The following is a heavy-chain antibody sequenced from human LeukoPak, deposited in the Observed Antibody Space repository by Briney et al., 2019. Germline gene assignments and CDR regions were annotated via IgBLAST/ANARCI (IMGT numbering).Heavy chain of an antibody. CDR3: TRQNSVTGTSFDY. Sequence: KPSETLSLTCTVSGGSISSYYWSWIRQPPGKGLEWIGYIYYSGSTNYNPSLKSRVTISVDTSKNQFSLRLSSVTAADTAVYSCTRQNSVTGTSFDYWGQGTLVTVSS. J-gene: IGHJ4*02. D-gene: IGHD1/OR15-1a*01. CDR1: GGSISSYY. V-gene: IGHV4-59*08. CDR2: IYYSGST.